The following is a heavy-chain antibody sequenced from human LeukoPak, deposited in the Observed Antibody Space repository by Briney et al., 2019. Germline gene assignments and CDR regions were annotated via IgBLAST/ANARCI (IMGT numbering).Heavy chain of an antibody. Sequence: GGSLRLSCAASGFTLSSYAMGSVRQAPGKGMEWLSAISASGGSTFYEDSVKGRFTISRDNSKNTMYLQMNSLRAEDTAVYYCAKGVVTAVTHFDQWGQGTLVTVSS. J-gene: IGHJ4*02. CDR1: GFTLSSYA. CDR3: AKGVVTAVTHFDQ. V-gene: IGHV3-23*01. CDR2: ISASGGST. D-gene: IGHD4-11*01.